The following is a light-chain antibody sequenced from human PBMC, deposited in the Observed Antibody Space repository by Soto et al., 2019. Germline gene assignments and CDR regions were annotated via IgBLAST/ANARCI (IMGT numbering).Light chain of an antibody. CDR1: QRISTY. V-gene: IGKV1-39*01. CDR3: QQCYTIPHT. J-gene: IGKJ2*01. Sequence: DIHMTQSPSSLSASVGDRVTITCRASQRISTYVNWYQQKPGKAPKLLIYSASSLQNGVSSRFSGSGSGTDFTLTISGLQTEDFAAYYCQQCYTIPHTVGQGTKLEIK. CDR2: SAS.